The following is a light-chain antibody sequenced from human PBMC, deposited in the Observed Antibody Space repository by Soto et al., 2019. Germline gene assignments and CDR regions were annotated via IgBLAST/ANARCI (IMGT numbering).Light chain of an antibody. CDR2: DAS. Sequence: EIVMTQSPATLSLSPGERATLSCRAGQSVSSYLAWYQQKPGQAPRLLIYDASNRATGIPARFSGSGSGTDFTLTISSLEPEDFAVYYCQQRSNWRFGQGTKVDIK. J-gene: IGKJ1*01. CDR1: QSVSSY. CDR3: QQRSNWR. V-gene: IGKV3-11*01.